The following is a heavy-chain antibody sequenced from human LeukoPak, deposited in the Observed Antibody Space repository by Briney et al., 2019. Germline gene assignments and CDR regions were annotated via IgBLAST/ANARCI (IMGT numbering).Heavy chain of an antibody. Sequence: GGSLRLSCATSGFIFSSSWMSSVRQAPGKGLEWVANIKQDGSQKHSVDSVKGRFTISRDNSKNLLYLQMNSLGAEDTAVYYCVRGGYSSFDYWGQGTLVTVSS. D-gene: IGHD3-10*01. CDR1: GFIFSSSW. V-gene: IGHV3-7*01. CDR2: IKQDGSQK. CDR3: VRGGYSSFDY. J-gene: IGHJ4*02.